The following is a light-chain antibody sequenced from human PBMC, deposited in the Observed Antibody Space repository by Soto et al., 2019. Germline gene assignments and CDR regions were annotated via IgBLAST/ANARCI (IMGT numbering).Light chain of an antibody. CDR3: FSLTTLSTHV. V-gene: IGLV2-14*01. CDR2: EVN. Sequence: QSALTQPASLSGSPGQSITISCTGTSSDIGAYDYVSWFQQHPGKAPKLMISEVNNRPSGVSNRFSGSKSGNTAYLTISGLQVEDEAEYFCFSLTTLSTHVFGTGTTLTVL. J-gene: IGLJ1*01. CDR1: SSDIGAYDY.